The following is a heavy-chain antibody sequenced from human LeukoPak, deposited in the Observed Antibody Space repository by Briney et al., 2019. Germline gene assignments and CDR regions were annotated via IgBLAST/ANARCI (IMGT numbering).Heavy chain of an antibody. J-gene: IGHJ4*02. CDR3: ARRQKGYCSSTSCAEFDY. D-gene: IGHD2-2*01. V-gene: IGHV4-39*01. Sequence: KPSETLSLTCTVSGGSISSSSYYWGWIRQPPGKGLEWIGSIYYSGSTYYNPSLKSRVTISVDTSKNQFSLKLSSVTAADTAVYYCARRQKGYCSSTSCAEFDYWGQGTLVTVSS. CDR1: GGSISSSSYY. CDR2: IYYSGST.